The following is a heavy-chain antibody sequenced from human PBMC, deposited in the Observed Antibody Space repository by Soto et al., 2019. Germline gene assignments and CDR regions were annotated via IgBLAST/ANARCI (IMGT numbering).Heavy chain of an antibody. V-gene: IGHV3-23*01. CDR1: GFICSSYD. Sequence: GGSLRLSCAVSGFICSSYDMSWVRQAPGKGLAWVSTILVAGSQHYEDSVQGRFTISRDTSKNTVFLYMNSLTAGDTAVYYCAKATATGGGAFEIYGQGTMVTVSS. J-gene: IGHJ3*02. CDR2: ILVAGSQ. D-gene: IGHD2-8*02. CDR3: AKATATGGGAFEI.